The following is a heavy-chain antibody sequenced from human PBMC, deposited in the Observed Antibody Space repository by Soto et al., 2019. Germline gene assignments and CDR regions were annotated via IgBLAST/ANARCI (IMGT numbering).Heavy chain of an antibody. D-gene: IGHD3-3*01. Sequence: EVQLLESGGGLVQPGGSLRLSCAASGFTFSSYAMSWVRQAPGKGLEWVTAINGGSTTYYADSVKGRFTISRDNSKNTLYLQMNSLSAEDTAVYYCAKDKDWSGVYGMDVWVQGTTVTVSS. CDR2: INGGSTT. CDR3: AKDKDWSGVYGMDV. J-gene: IGHJ6*02. CDR1: GFTFSSYA. V-gene: IGHV3-23*01.